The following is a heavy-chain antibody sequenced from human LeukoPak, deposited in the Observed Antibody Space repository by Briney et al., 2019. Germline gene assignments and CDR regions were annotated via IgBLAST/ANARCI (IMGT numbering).Heavy chain of an antibody. J-gene: IGHJ5*02. V-gene: IGHV3-23*01. Sequence: GGSLRLSCAASGFTFSSYAMSWVRQAPGKGLEWVSAISGSGGSTYYADSVKGRFTISRDNSRNTLYLQMNSLRAEDTAVYYCAKYYYDSSGYPRFDPWGQGTLVTVSS. CDR1: GFTFSSYA. CDR2: ISGSGGST. CDR3: AKYYYDSSGYPRFDP. D-gene: IGHD3-22*01.